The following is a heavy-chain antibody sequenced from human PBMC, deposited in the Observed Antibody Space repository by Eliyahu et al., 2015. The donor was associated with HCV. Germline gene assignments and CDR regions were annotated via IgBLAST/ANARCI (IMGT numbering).Heavy chain of an antibody. CDR2: IHPNSGGT. Sequence: QVQLVQSGAEVKKPGASVKVSCKASGYTFTTHYIHWVRQAPGQGFEWLGMIHPNSGGTDYGQKFRGRVTMIRDTSTSTVYMELSSLRSEDTAVYYCARSNIEVTGTDAFDIWAQGTMVTVSS. CDR1: GYTFTTHY. D-gene: IGHD6-19*01. CDR3: ARSNIEVTGTDAFDI. V-gene: IGHV1-46*01. J-gene: IGHJ3*02.